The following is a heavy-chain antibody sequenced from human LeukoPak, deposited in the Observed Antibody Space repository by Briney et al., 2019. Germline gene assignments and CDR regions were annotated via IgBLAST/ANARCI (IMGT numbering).Heavy chain of an antibody. CDR1: GFTSSSYW. D-gene: IGHD3-16*02. J-gene: IGHJ4*02. CDR2: ISGTGYST. Sequence: PGGSLRLSCAASGFTSSSYWMYWVRQAPGKGLEWVSTISGTGYSTYYADSVKGRFTISRDNSKNALFLQMNSLRAEDTAVYYCAKELRVFGHGGDYWAREPWSPSPQ. V-gene: IGHV3-23*01. CDR3: AKELRVFGHGGDY.